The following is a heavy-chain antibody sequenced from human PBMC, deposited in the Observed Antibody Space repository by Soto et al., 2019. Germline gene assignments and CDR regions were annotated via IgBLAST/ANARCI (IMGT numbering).Heavy chain of an antibody. CDR3: ARGSSSWYVVGYYYGMDV. CDR2: IYHSGST. D-gene: IGHD6-13*01. V-gene: IGHV4-4*02. J-gene: IGHJ6*02. Sequence: QVQLQESGPGLVKPSGTLSLTCAVSGGSISSSNWWSWVRQPPGKGLEWIGEIYHSGSTNYNPSLKRRVTISVDKSKNQFSLKLSSVTAADTAVYYCARGSSSWYVVGYYYGMDVWGQGTTVTVSS. CDR1: GGSISSSNW.